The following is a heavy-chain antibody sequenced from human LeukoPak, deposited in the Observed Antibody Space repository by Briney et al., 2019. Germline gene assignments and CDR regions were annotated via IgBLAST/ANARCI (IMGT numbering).Heavy chain of an antibody. D-gene: IGHD4-17*01. J-gene: IGHJ4*02. CDR1: GYTFTGYY. V-gene: IGHV1-2*02. CDR2: INPNSGGT. CDR3: ARGETTVTYFDY. Sequence: GASVKVSCKASGYTFTGYYIHWVRQAPGQGLEWMAWINPNSGGTNYAQKFRGRVTMTRDTSISTAYMELSRLRSDDTTVYYCARGETTVTYFDYWGQGTLVTVSS.